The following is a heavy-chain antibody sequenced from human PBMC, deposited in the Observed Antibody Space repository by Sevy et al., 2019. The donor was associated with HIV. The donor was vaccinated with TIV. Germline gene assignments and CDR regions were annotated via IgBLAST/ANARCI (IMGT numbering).Heavy chain of an antibody. J-gene: IGHJ5*02. CDR3: ATSGGET. D-gene: IGHD3-16*01. V-gene: IGHV3-7*01. Sequence: GGSLRLSCAASGFTFSSYWMNWIRQAPGRGLEWVANIKQDGSEKYYVDSVKGRFTISRDNAKNSLYLEMNTLRAEDTAVYYCATSGGETWGQGTLVTVSS. CDR1: GFTFSSYW. CDR2: IKQDGSEK.